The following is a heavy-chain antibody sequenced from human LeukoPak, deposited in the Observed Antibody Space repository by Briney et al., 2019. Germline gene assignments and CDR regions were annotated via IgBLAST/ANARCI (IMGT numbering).Heavy chain of an antibody. D-gene: IGHD3-22*01. CDR3: AASYDSSGDYYFTYAFDI. J-gene: IGHJ3*02. CDR2: VYYTGTT. CDR1: GGPLSSSSHY. V-gene: IGHV4-39*02. Sequence: PSETLSLTCSVSGGPLSSSSHYWAWIRHAPGKGLEWMGSVYYTGTTYYNPSFKTRLTISVDTSKKYFSLNLKSATAADTAVYYCAASYDSSGDYYFTYAFDIWGQGTKVAVSS.